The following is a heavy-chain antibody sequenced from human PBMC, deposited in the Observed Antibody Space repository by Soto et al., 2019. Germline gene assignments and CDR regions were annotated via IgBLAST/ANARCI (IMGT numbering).Heavy chain of an antibody. CDR3: ARTTGDWYFDL. V-gene: IGHV4-39*01. CDR2: IYYSGNT. CDR1: GGSISSTIYY. J-gene: IGHJ2*01. Sequence: QLQLQESGPGLVKPSETVSLTCTVSGGSISSTIYYWGWIRQPPGKGLEWIGNIYYSGNTYYSPSLKSRVTISGDTSKTQFALELSSVTAADAAVYYCARTTGDWYFDLWGRGTLVTVSS. D-gene: IGHD3-10*01.